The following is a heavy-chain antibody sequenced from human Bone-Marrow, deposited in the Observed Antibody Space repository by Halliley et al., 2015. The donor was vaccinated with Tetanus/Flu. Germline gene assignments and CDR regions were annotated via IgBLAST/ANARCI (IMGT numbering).Heavy chain of an antibody. V-gene: IGHV3-23*01. J-gene: IGHJ4*02. CDR2: ISGSGGST. D-gene: IGHD3-9*01. CDR1: GFTFSSYE. Sequence: SLRLSCTASGFTFSSYEMNWVRQAPGKGLEWVSVISGSGGSTYYADSVKGRFTISRDNSENTLYLQMNTLRAEDTAVYYCAHRPGGADILSAYYFDYWGQGTLVTVSS. CDR3: AHRPGGADILSAYYFDY.